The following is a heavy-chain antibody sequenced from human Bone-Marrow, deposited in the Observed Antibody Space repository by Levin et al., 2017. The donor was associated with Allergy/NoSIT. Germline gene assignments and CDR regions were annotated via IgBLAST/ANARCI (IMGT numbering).Heavy chain of an antibody. J-gene: IGHJ4*02. Sequence: LSLPCAASGFPFSSSGMSWVRPAPGEGLEWVSAMSGSGDSTYYADSVEGRFTISRDNFKSTLYLQMNSLRAEDTAVYYCAKATHSSGWYNFDYWGQGTLVTVSS. CDR2: MSGSGDST. CDR1: GFPFSSSG. D-gene: IGHD6-19*01. V-gene: IGHV3-23*01. CDR3: AKATHSSGWYNFDY.